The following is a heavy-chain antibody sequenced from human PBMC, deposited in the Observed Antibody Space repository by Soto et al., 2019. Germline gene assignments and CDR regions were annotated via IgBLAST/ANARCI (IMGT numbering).Heavy chain of an antibody. CDR2: ISPK. V-gene: IGHV3-33*01. Sequence: GGPLRLSCAVSGFSFRTYGFHWVRQPPGKGLEWVAVISPKGHSDSVEGRFTISRDNSKDTLYLQMNNLRAEDTAVYYCARDDAFGNENAFDLWGQGTMVTVSS. D-gene: IGHD1-1*01. J-gene: IGHJ3*01. CDR3: ARDDAFGNENAFDL. CDR1: GFSFRTYG.